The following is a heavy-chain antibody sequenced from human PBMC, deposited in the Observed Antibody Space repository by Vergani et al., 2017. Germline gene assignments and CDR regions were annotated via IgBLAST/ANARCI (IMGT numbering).Heavy chain of an antibody. Sequence: EVHLLESGGGLVQSGGSLRLSCAASGFTFSNSAVSWVRQAPGRGLAWVSSISGPGLSTYYADSVKGRFSISRDNSKNTVFLQMHSLRAEDTAIYYCVKDGGTIFDVINYPFDHWGQGIQVTVSS. CDR1: GFTFSNSA. V-gene: IGHV3-23*01. CDR3: VKDGGTIFDVINYPFDH. J-gene: IGHJ4*02. D-gene: IGHD3-3*01. CDR2: ISGPGLST.